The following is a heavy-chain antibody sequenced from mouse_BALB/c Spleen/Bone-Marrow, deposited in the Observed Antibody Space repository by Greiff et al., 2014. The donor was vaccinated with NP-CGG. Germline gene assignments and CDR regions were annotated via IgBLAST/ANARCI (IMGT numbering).Heavy chain of an antibody. CDR2: IDPYNGDT. CDR1: GYSFTDYN. D-gene: IGHD2-3*01. CDR3: ARDGYYVGFAY. V-gene: IGHV1S135*01. Sequence: EVQLVESGPELVKPGASVKVSCKASGYSFTDYNMYWVKQSHGKSLESIGYIDPYNGDTSYNQKFKGRATLTVDKSSNTAFMHLNSLTSEDSAVYYCARDGYYVGFAYWGQGTLVTVSA. J-gene: IGHJ3*01.